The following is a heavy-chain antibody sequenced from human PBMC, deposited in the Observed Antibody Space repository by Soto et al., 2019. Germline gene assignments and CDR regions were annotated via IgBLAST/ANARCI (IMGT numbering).Heavy chain of an antibody. CDR2: IIPIFGTA. Sequence: XSVKVASAAAGDTFSSYAIDWVRQAPGQGLEWMGGIIPIFGTANYAQKFQGRVTITADESTSTAYMELSSLRSEDTAVYYCARTVEMATISRSYLFYRGQGTLVTVSS. V-gene: IGHV1-69*01. J-gene: IGHJ4*02. D-gene: IGHD5-12*01. CDR3: ARTVEMATISRSYLFY. CDR1: GDTFSSYA.